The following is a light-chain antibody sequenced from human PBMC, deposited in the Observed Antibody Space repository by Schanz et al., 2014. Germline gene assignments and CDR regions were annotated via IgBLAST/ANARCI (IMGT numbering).Light chain of an antibody. CDR1: QSISSW. V-gene: IGKV1-5*01. CDR2: DAS. Sequence: DIRLTQSPSTLSASVTDRVTLTCRASQSISSWLAWYQQKPGKAPKLLIYDASSLESGVPSRFSGSGSETEFTLTISSLQPDDFATYYCQQYNSFPWTFGQGTKVEIK. CDR3: QQYNSFPWT. J-gene: IGKJ1*01.